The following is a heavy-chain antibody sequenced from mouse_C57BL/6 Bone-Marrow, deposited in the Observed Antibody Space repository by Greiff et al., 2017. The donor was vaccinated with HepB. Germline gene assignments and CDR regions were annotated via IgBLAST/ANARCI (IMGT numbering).Heavy chain of an antibody. V-gene: IGHV1-84*01. CDR3: QGSSYAMDY. J-gene: IGHJ4*01. Sequence: VQRVESGPELVKPGASVKISCKASGYTFTDYYINWVKQRPGQGLEWIGLIYPGSGNTKYNEKFKGKATLTVDTSSSTAYMQLSSLTSEDSAVYFCQGSSYAMDYWGQGTSVTVSS. CDR1: GYTFTDYY. D-gene: IGHD1-1*01. CDR2: IYPGSGNT.